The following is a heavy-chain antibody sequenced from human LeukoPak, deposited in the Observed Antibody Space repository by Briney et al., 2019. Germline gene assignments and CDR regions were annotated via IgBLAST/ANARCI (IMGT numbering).Heavy chain of an antibody. J-gene: IGHJ5*02. CDR2: IYYSGST. D-gene: IGHD3-3*01. V-gene: IGHV4-31*03. CDR1: GGSISSGGYY. Sequence: SETLSLTCTVSGGSISSGGYYWSWIRQHPGKGLEWIGYIYYSGSTYYNPSLKSRVTISVDTSKNQFSLKLSPVTAADTAVYYCARVITIFGVVITNWFDPWGQGTLVTVSS. CDR3: ARVITIFGVVITNWFDP.